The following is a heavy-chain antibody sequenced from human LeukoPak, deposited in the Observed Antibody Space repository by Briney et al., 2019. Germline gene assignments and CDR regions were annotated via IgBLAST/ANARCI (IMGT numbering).Heavy chain of an antibody. V-gene: IGHV3-48*02. CDR1: GFTFSSHS. Sequence: GGSLRLSCAASGFTFSSHSMNWVRQAPGKGLEWLSYIDSGSGNIYYRDSVKGRFTISRDNVQDSLYLQMDSLRDEDTAGYYCAREDDDWGPNTLDVWGQGTVVTVSS. J-gene: IGHJ3*01. D-gene: IGHD7-27*01. CDR3: AREDDDWGPNTLDV. CDR2: IDSGSGNI.